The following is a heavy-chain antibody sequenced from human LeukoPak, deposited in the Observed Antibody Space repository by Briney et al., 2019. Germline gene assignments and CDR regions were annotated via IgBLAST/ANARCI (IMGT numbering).Heavy chain of an antibody. CDR3: AKPDCSSTSCYPPNYAFDI. CDR1: GFTFSSYA. J-gene: IGHJ3*02. D-gene: IGHD2-2*01. CDR2: ISGSGGST. Sequence: PGGSLRLSCAASGFTFSSYAMSWVRQAPWKGLEWVSAISGSGGSTYYADSVKGRFTISRDNSKNTLYLQMNSLRAEDTAVYYCAKPDCSSTSCYPPNYAFDIWGQGTMVTVSS. V-gene: IGHV3-23*01.